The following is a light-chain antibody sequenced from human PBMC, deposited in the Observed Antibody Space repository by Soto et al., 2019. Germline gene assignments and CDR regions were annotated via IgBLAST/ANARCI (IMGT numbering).Light chain of an antibody. CDR2: DVS. Sequence: QYALTQPASVSGSPGQSITISCTGTSSDVGGYNYVSWYQHHPGKAPKLMIYDVSNRPSGISNRFSGSKSGNTASLTISGLQPEDEGDYYCSSYTTSNTRQIVFGTGTKLTVL. V-gene: IGLV2-14*03. CDR3: SSYTTSNTRQIV. J-gene: IGLJ1*01. CDR1: SSDVGGYNY.